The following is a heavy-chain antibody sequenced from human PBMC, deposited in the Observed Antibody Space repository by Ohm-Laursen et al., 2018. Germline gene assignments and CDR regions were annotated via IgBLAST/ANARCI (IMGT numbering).Heavy chain of an antibody. D-gene: IGHD3-22*01. CDR3: ARGEYYETDAFDI. CDR1: GGSFSGYY. Sequence: GTLSLTCAVYGGSFSGYYWSWIRQPPGKGLEWIGEINHSGSTNYNPSLKSRVTISVDTSKNQFSLKLSSVTAADTAVYYCARGEYYETDAFDIWGQGTMVTVSS. V-gene: IGHV4-34*01. CDR2: INHSGST. J-gene: IGHJ3*02.